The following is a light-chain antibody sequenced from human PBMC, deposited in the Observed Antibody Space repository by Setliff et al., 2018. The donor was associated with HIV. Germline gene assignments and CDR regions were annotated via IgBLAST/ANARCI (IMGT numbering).Light chain of an antibody. Sequence: QSVLTQPRSVSGSPGQSVTISCTGTSSDVGGYNYVSWYQQYPGKAPKLMIYQASKRPSGVSNRFSGSKSGNTASLTISGLQAEDEADYYCCSNTGSNTYVFGTGTKVTVL. CDR1: SSDVGGYNY. V-gene: IGLV2-11*01. CDR2: QAS. CDR3: CSNTGSNTYV. J-gene: IGLJ1*01.